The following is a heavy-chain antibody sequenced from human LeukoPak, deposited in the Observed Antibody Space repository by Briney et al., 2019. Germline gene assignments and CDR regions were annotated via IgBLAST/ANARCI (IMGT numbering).Heavy chain of an antibody. CDR1: GYTFTDYY. D-gene: IGHD6-19*01. CDR2: INPNSGGT. V-gene: IGHV1-2*02. CDR3: ARRRGYSSGWDI. Sequence: ASVKVSCKASGYTFTDYYMHWVRQAPGQGLEWMGWINPNSGGTNYAQKFQGRVTMTRDTSISTAYMELSRLRSDDTAVYYCARRRGYSSGWDIWGQGTMVTVSS. J-gene: IGHJ3*02.